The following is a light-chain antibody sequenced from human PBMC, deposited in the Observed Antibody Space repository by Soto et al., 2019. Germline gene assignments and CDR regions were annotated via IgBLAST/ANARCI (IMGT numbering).Light chain of an antibody. CDR1: SSDVGSYNL. CDR2: EGS. V-gene: IGLV2-23*01. J-gene: IGLJ1*01. CDR3: CSYAGNSTYV. Sequence: SALTQPASVSGSPGQSITISCTGTSSDVGSYNLVSWYQQHPGKAPKLMIYEGSKRPSGVSNRFSGSKSGNTASLTLSGLQAEDEADYYCCSYAGNSTYVFGTGTKLTVL.